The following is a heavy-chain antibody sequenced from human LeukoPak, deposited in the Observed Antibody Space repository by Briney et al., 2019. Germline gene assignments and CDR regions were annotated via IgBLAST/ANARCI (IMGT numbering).Heavy chain of an antibody. Sequence: GGSLRLSCAASGFSLSNYWMNWVRQAPGKGLEWVANIKQDGSEKNYVDSVKGRFTISRDNAKNSLILQMNSLRDEDTALYYCAKDKSGVPDFPDYWGQGTLVTVSA. CDR1: GFSLSNYW. D-gene: IGHD2-2*01. J-gene: IGHJ4*02. CDR3: AKDKSGVPDFPDY. CDR2: IKQDGSEK. V-gene: IGHV3-7*03.